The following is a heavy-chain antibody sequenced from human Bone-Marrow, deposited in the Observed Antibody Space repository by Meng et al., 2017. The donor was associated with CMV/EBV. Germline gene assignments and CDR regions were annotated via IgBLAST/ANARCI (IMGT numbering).Heavy chain of an antibody. D-gene: IGHD2-2*01. V-gene: IGHV4-34*01. CDR2: INDSGST. Sequence: GSLRLSCAVYGGSFSGYYWSWIRQPPGKGLEWIGEINDSGSTNYNPSLKSRVTISVDTSKNQFSLKLSSVTAADTAVYYCARGRNRYCSSTSCLRGMDAWGQGTTVTVSS. CDR3: ARGRNRYCSSTSCLRGMDA. J-gene: IGHJ6*02. CDR1: GGSFSGYY.